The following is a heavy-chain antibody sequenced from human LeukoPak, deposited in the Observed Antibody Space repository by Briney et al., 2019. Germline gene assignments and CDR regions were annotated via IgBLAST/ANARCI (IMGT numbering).Heavy chain of an antibody. J-gene: IGHJ3*02. CDR1: GGSISHSY. V-gene: IGHV4-4*07. CDR2: IYTSGST. Sequence: PSETLSLTCTVSGGSISHSYWTWIRQPAGKGLEWIGRIYTSGSTNYNPSLKSRVTISVDTSKNQFSLKLSSVTAADTAVYYCARTLYYYDSSGYYYGDAFDIWGQGTMVTVSS. D-gene: IGHD3-22*01. CDR3: ARTLYYYDSSGYYYGDAFDI.